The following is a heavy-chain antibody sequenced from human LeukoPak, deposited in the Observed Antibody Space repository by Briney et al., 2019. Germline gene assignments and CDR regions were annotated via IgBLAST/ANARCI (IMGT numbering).Heavy chain of an antibody. CDR1: GFTFSAYS. CDR3: AKDRGSGGYYGMDV. CDR2: ISGGGDTI. V-gene: IGHV3-48*01. Sequence: PGGSLRLSCAASGFTFSAYSMNWVRQAPGKGLEWVSFISGGGDTIYYADSVKGRFTISRDNAKNSLHLQMDSLRAEDTAVYYCAKDRGSGGYYGMDVWGQGTTVTVSS. J-gene: IGHJ6*02. D-gene: IGHD6-19*01.